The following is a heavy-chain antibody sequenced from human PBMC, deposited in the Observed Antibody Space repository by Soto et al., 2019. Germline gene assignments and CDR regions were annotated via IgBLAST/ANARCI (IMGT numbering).Heavy chain of an antibody. Sequence: QVQLVQSGAEVKKPGASVKVSCKASGYTFTGYDMHWVRQAPGQGLEWMGWINPNSGGTNYAQKFQGWVTMTRDTSISTAYMELSRLRSDDTAVYYCARSPAVEMATIDYWGQGTLVTVSS. CDR1: GYTFTGYD. D-gene: IGHD5-12*01. CDR3: ARSPAVEMATIDY. V-gene: IGHV1-2*04. CDR2: INPNSGGT. J-gene: IGHJ4*02.